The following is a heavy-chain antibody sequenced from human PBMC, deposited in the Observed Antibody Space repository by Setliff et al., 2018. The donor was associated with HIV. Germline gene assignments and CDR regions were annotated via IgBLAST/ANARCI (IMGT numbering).Heavy chain of an antibody. CDR2: IYTSGST. D-gene: IGHD3-10*01. J-gene: IGHJ3*02. Sequence: SETLSLTCTVSGGSFSSGSYYWSWIRQSAGKGLEWIGRIYTSGSTNYKPSLKSRVTISVDTSKNQFSLKLSSVTAADTAVYYCAREGGKLWFGELLYAFDIWGQGTMVTVSS. CDR1: GGSFSSGSYY. CDR3: AREGGKLWFGELLYAFDI. V-gene: IGHV4-61*02.